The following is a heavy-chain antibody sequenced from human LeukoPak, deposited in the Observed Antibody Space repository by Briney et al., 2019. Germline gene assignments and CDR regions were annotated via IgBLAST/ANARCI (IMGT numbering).Heavy chain of an antibody. CDR3: GKDSRTGGPRAFDS. V-gene: IGHV3-23*01. CDR1: GFTFSSYA. CDR2: ISYAGSSS. Sequence: GGSLRLSCAASGFTFSSYAMTWVRQAPGKGLEWVSTISYAGSSSYYADSVKGRFTISRDNSKNTLYLQMGSLRAENTAIYYCGKDSRTGGPRAFDSWGQGTLVTVSS. D-gene: IGHD2-8*02. J-gene: IGHJ4*02.